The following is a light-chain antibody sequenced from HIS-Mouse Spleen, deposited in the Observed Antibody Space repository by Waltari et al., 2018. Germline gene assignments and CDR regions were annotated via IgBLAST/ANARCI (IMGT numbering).Light chain of an antibody. CDR1: SSDVGGYNY. Sequence: QSALTQPASVSGSPGQSITISCTGTSSDVGGYNYVSWYQQHPGKAPKLMIYDVVNRPSGVSKRFSGSKSGNTASLTISGLQAEDEADYYCSSYTSSSTWVFGGGTKLTVL. V-gene: IGLV2-14*03. CDR3: SSYTSSSTWV. CDR2: DVV. J-gene: IGLJ3*02.